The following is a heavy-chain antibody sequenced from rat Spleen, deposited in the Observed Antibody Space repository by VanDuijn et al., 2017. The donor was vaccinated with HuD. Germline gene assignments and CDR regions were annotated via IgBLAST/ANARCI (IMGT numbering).Heavy chain of an antibody. V-gene: IGHV5-19*01. Sequence: EVQLVESGGGLVQPGRSLQLSCAASGFNFSNYGMHWIRQAPTKGLEWVASITPSGGSTYYRDSVKGRFTFSRDNTKNTLYLQMNSLTSADTATYYCTRGSLGSGRLNWFVYWGQGTLVTVSS. CDR2: ITPSGGST. CDR1: GFNFSNYG. CDR3: TRGSLGSGRLNWFVY. J-gene: IGHJ3*01. D-gene: IGHD4-6*01.